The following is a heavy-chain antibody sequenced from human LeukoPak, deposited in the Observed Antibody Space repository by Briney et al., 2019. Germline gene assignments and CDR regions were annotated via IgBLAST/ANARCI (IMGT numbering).Heavy chain of an antibody. CDR2: VHSSGTT. V-gene: IGHV4-59*08. Sequence: SETLSLTCTVFGDSLTSHFWSWIRQPPGKGLEWIGYVHSSGTTNYNPSLTSRVSISMDTSKKQISLRLTSLTAADTAVYYCARRMRTVTDTFDVWGQGHLVTVSS. CDR1: GDSLTSHF. J-gene: IGHJ3*01. CDR3: ARRMRTVTDTFDV. D-gene: IGHD4-11*01.